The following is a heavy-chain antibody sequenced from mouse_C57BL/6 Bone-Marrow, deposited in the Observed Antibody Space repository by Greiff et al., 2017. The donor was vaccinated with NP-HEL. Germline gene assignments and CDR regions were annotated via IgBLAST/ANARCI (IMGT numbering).Heavy chain of an antibody. J-gene: IGHJ4*01. CDR3: ARDYYGRRAMNY. D-gene: IGHD1-1*01. CDR2: ISNGGGST. V-gene: IGHV5-12*01. CDR1: GFTFSDYY. Sequence: DVHLVESGGGLVQPGGSLKLSCAASGFTFSDYYMYWVRQTPEKRLEWVAYISNGGGSTYYPDTVKGRFTISRDNAKNTLYLQMSRLKSEDTAMYYCARDYYGRRAMNYWGQGTSVTVSS.